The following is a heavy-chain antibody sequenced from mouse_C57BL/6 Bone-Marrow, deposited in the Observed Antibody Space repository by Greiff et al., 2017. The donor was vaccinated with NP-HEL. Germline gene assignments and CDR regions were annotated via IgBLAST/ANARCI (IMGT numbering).Heavy chain of an antibody. CDR2: IDPSDSYT. J-gene: IGHJ2*01. CDR1: GYTFTSYW. D-gene: IGHD2-4*01. V-gene: IGHV1-69*01. CDR3: ARRDLYDYDWNYFDY. Sequence: QVQLQQPGAELVMPGASVKLSCKASGYTFTSYWMHWVKQRPGQGLEWIGEIDPSDSYTDYNQKFKGKSTLTVDKSSSTAYMQLSSLTSEDSAVYYCARRDLYDYDWNYFDYWGQGTTLTVSS.